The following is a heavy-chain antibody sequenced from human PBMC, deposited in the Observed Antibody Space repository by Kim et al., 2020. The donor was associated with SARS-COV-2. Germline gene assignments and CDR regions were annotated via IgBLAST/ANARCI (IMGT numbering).Heavy chain of an antibody. D-gene: IGHD6-25*01. CDR3: ARSSAAGARFDA. Sequence: TNYNPFLKSRVIISVDASKSQLSLILDSVTDADTAVYYCARSSAAGARFDAWGRGMLVTVSS. V-gene: IGHV4-59*01. J-gene: IGHJ5*02. CDR2: T.